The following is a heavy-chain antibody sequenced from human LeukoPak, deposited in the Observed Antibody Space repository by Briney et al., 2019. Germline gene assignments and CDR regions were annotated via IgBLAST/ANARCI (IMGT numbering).Heavy chain of an antibody. CDR1: GFIVSSNY. CDR3: ARAAESSNCGMEV. J-gene: IGHJ6*02. CDR2: IYNGGVT. Sequence: PGGSLTLSCAASGFIVSSNYVSWVRQPPGKGLDWVSVIYNGGVTFYADSVKGRFTISRDNSKNTVALQMNSLRAAYTAVYYCARAAESSNCGMEVWGQGTTVTVSS. D-gene: IGHD6-13*01. V-gene: IGHV3-66*01.